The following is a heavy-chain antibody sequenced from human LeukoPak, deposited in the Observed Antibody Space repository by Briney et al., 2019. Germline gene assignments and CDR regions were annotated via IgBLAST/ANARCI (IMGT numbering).Heavy chain of an antibody. J-gene: IGHJ4*02. CDR1: GFTFDDYT. D-gene: IGHD3-16*01. Sequence: PGGSLRLSCAASGFTFDDYTMHWVRQAPGKGLEWVSLISWDGGSTYYADPVKGRFTISRDNSKNSLYLQMNSLRTEDTALYYCAKDSDGGAVDYWGQGTLVTVSS. CDR2: ISWDGGST. CDR3: AKDSDGGAVDY. V-gene: IGHV3-43*01.